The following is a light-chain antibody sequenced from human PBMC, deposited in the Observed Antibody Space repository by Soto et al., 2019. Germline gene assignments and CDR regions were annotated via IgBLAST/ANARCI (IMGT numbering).Light chain of an antibody. Sequence: QAVLTQPRPVSWSPGHSVTISCTGTSSDVGGYNYVSWYQQHPGKAPKLMIYDFSKRPSRVPDRFSGSKSGNTASLTISGLQAEDEADYYCCSYAGSYTFVYVFGTGTKVTVL. J-gene: IGLJ1*01. CDR1: SSDVGGYNY. CDR3: CSYAGSYTFVYV. CDR2: DFS. V-gene: IGLV2-11*01.